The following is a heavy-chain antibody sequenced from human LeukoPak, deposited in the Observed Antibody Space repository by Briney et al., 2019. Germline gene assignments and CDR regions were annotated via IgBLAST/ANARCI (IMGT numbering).Heavy chain of an antibody. CDR3: ASCDYGGNSVECYYFDG. D-gene: IGHD4-23*01. V-gene: IGHV1-18*01. J-gene: IGHJ4*02. CDR2: ISAYNGNT. CDR1: GYTFTSYG. Sequence: ASVKVSCKASGYTFTSYGISWVRQAPGQGLEWMGWISAYNGNTNYAQKLQGRVTMTTDTSTSTAYMELRSLRSDDTAVYYCASCDYGGNSVECYYFDGWGQGTLVTVSS.